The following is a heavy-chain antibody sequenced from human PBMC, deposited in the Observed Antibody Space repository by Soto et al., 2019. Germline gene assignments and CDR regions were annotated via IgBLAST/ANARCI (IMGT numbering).Heavy chain of an antibody. CDR3: ASQKLLVAATYYFDY. CDR2: IYYSGST. CDR1: GGSISSSSYY. Sequence: LSLTCTVSGGSISSSSYYWGWIRQPPGKGLEWIGSIYYSGSTYYNPSLKSRVTISVDTSKNQFSLKLSSVTAADTAVYYCASQKLLVAATYYFDYWGQGTLVTVSS. J-gene: IGHJ4*02. D-gene: IGHD2-15*01. V-gene: IGHV4-39*01.